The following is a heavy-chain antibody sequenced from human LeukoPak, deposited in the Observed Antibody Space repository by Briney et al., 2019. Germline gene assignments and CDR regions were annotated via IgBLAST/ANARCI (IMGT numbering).Heavy chain of an antibody. CDR2: INSDGSST. D-gene: IGHD2-2*01. CDR1: GFTLSPYW. Sequence: GGSLRLSCSASGFTLSPYWMHWVRQAPGKGLVWVSRINSDGSSTTYADSVKGRFTISRDNTKNTVYLQINILRAEDTAVYYCARARCSRTSCNTESDYWGQGTLVTVSS. V-gene: IGHV3-74*01. J-gene: IGHJ4*02. CDR3: ARARCSRTSCNTESDY.